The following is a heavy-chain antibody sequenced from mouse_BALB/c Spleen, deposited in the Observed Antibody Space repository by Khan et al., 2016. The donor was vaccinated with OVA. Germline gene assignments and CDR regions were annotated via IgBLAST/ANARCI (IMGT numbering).Heavy chain of an antibody. V-gene: IGHV9-3-1*01. Sequence: QIQLVQSGPDLKKPGETVKISCKASGYTFTNYGINWVKQAPGKGLKWMGWIYTYTGEPTYADDFKGRFAFSLETSASTAYLQINNLKNEDTATDFCARGGRRAMYYWGQGTSVTVSS. CDR1: GYTFTNYG. J-gene: IGHJ4*01. D-gene: IGHD3-3*01. CDR3: ARGGRRAMYY. CDR2: IYTYTGEP.